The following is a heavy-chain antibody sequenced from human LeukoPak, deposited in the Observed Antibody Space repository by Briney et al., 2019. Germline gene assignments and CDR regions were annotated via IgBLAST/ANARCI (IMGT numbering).Heavy chain of an antibody. V-gene: IGHV3-33*01. CDR3: ARGGDYVKGLDY. CDR2: IWYDGSNK. Sequence: TGRSLRLSCAASGFTFNYHGMHWVRQAPGKGLEWVAVIWYDGSNKYYADSVKGRFTISRDNSKNTLYLQMNSLRAEDTAVYYCARGGDYVKGLDYWGQGTLVTVSS. J-gene: IGHJ4*02. D-gene: IGHD4-17*01. CDR1: GFTFNYHG.